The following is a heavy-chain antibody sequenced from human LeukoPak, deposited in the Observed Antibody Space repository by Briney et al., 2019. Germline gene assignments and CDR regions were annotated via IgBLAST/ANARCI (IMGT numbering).Heavy chain of an antibody. CDR2: MNPNSGNT. CDR3: AVVVVPAAMVVY. CDR1: GGTFSSYA. J-gene: IGHJ4*02. Sequence: ASVKVSCKASGGTFSSYAINWVRQATGQGLEWMGWMNPNSGNTGYAQKFQGRVTMTRNTSISTAYMELSSLRSEDTAVYYCAVVVVPAAMVVYWGQGTLVTVSS. D-gene: IGHD2-2*01. V-gene: IGHV1-8*02.